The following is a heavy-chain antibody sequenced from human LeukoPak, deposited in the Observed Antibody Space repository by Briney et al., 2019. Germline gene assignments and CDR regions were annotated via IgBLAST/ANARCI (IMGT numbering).Heavy chain of an antibody. J-gene: IGHJ3*02. D-gene: IGHD6-19*01. CDR3: ARIAVAGVVAFDI. CDR2: ISGSGAIT. CDR1: GFTFSSYA. V-gene: IGHV3-23*01. Sequence: GGSLRLSCAASGFTFSSYAMTWVRQAPGKGLEWVSSISGSGAITYYADSVKGRFAVSRDNSKNTLYLQMNSLRAEDTAVYYCARIAVAGVVAFDIWGQGTMVTVSS.